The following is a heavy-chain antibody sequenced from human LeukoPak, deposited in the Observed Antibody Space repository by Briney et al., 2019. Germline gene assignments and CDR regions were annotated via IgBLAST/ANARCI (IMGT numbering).Heavy chain of an antibody. CDR1: GLTFSSYS. CDR2: ISSSSSYI. Sequence: GGSLRLSCAASGLTFSSYSMNWVRQAPGKGLEWVSSISSSSSYIYYADSVKGRFTISRDNAKNSLYLQMNSLRAEDTAVYYCARDMTMTQMGYWGQGTLVTVSS. D-gene: IGHD3-22*01. J-gene: IGHJ4*02. V-gene: IGHV3-21*01. CDR3: ARDMTMTQMGY.